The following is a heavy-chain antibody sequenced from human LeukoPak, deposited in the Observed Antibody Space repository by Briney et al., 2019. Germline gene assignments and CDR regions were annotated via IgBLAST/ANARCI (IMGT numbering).Heavy chain of an antibody. J-gene: IGHJ4*02. V-gene: IGHV4-59*12. CDR2: IYYSGST. CDR1: GGSISSYY. D-gene: IGHD6-13*01. CDR3: ARDHSSSLDY. Sequence: SETLSLTCTVSGGSISSYYWSWIRQPPGKGLEWIGYIYYSGSTNYNPSLKGRVTISVDTSKNQFSLKLSSVTAADTAVYYCARDHSSSLDYWGQGTLVTVSS.